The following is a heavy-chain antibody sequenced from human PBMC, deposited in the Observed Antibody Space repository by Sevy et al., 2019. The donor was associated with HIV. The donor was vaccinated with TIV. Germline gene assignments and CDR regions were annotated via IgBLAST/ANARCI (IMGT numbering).Heavy chain of an antibody. CDR3: AGARYYSSGSFGALDI. D-gene: IGHD3-22*01. CDR2: IFRNFRGVDVT. Sequence: GGSLRLSCTTSGFTFTSYAMNWVRQAPGKGLEWVSTIFRNFRGVDVTYDGDSVKGRFTISRDSSRNTLYLQMNSLRAEDTAVYYCAGARYYSSGSFGALDIWGQGTMVTVSS. J-gene: IGHJ3*02. CDR1: GFTFTSYA. V-gene: IGHV3-23*01.